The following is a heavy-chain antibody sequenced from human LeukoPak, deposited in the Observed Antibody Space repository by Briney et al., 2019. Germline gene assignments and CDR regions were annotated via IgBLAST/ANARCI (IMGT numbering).Heavy chain of an antibody. V-gene: IGHV1-69*13. CDR2: IIPIFGTA. D-gene: IGHD6-19*01. CDR1: GGTFSGYA. J-gene: IGHJ4*02. Sequence: SVKVSCKASGGTFSGYAISWVRQAPGQGLEWMGGIIPIFGTANYAQKFQGRVTITADESTSTAYMELSSLRSEDTAMYYCARDLFARGVAADYWGQGTLVTVSS. CDR3: ARDLFARGVAADY.